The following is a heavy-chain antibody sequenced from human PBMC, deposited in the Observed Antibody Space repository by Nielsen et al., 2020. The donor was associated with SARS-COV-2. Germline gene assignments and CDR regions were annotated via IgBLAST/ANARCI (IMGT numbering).Heavy chain of an antibody. J-gene: IGHJ2*01. V-gene: IGHV3-30*04. CDR1: GFTFTSHA. CDR2: ISADGTND. D-gene: IGHD6-25*01. CDR3: ARDQDGGAATSNFYFDL. Sequence: GSLRLSCAASGFTFTSHAMHWVRQAPGKGLEWLTIISADGTNDHYADSLRGRFTVSRDNAENSLFLQMSSLRDEDTAVYYCARDQDGGAATSNFYFDLWGRGTLVIVSS.